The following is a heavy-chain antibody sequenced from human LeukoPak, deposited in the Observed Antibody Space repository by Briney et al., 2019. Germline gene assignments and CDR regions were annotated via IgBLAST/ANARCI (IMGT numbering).Heavy chain of an antibody. J-gene: IGHJ4*02. V-gene: IGHV3-53*01. Sequence: GGSLRLSCAASGFTVRYNSMTWVRQAPGKGLEWVSTIYADGTTYYADSMKGRFTISRDNSKKTLDLQINSQRAEDPAVYYCPRPQLPSGPDYWGQGTLVTVSS. CDR3: PRPQLPSGPDY. D-gene: IGHD5-24*01. CDR1: GFTVRYNS. CDR2: IYADGTT.